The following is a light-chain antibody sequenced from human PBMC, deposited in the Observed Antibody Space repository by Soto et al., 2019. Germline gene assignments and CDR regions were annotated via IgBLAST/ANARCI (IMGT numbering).Light chain of an antibody. J-gene: IGKJ4*01. CDR3: QQSYRIPLT. V-gene: IGKV1-39*01. Sequence: DIQMIQSPSSLSASLGDRVIITCRASHPISSYVNWYQQKPGKAPNLLLSAGFTLQSGVPSRFSGDRSGAEYSIIIDNLQRDDSATYFCQQSYRIPLTFGGGPKV. CDR1: HPISSY. CDR2: AGF.